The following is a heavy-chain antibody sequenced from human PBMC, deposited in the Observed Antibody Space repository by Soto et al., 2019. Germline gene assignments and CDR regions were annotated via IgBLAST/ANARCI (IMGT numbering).Heavy chain of an antibody. V-gene: IGHV1-69*01. Sequence: QVQLVQSGAEVKKPGSSVKVSCKASGGTFSSYAISWVRQAPGQGLEWMGGIIPIFGTANYAQKFQGRVTSNADEATSTDYRELGSLRSEDTGVSYCAGRGYFDRSGYYQPDGLDDWGQGTTVTVSS. CDR3: AGRGYFDRSGYYQPDGLDD. CDR1: GGTFSSYA. J-gene: IGHJ6*02. CDR2: IIPIFGTA. D-gene: IGHD3-22*01.